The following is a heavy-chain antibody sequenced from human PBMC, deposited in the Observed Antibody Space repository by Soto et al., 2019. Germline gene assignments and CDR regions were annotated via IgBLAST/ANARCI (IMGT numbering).Heavy chain of an antibody. D-gene: IGHD5-18*01. CDR3: ARDWGRGYRYGGHFDV. CDR1: GGAINSGSYY. CDR2: ISFSGFT. J-gene: IGHJ4*02. V-gene: IGHV4-31*02. Sequence: QVQLEESGPGLVKPSQTLSLTCTASGGAINSGSYYWNWIRQHPAKGLEWIGYISFSGFTYYNPSLKSRINISVDTSKSQFSLNLTSVTAADTAVYYCARDWGRGYRYGGHFDVWGQGIQVTVSS.